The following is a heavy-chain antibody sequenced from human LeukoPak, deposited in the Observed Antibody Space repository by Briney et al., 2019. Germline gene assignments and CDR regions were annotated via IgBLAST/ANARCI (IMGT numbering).Heavy chain of an antibody. J-gene: IGHJ4*02. CDR1: GFTFSSYA. CDR3: AKDVSSSARSPRHY. Sequence: GGSLRLSCAASGFTFSSYAMSWVRQAPGKGLEWVSTISGSGDSTYYADSVKGRFTISRDNSKNTLSVQMNTLRAEDTAIYYSAKDVSSSARSPRHYWGQGTLVTVSS. V-gene: IGHV3-23*01. CDR2: ISGSGDST. D-gene: IGHD6-6*01.